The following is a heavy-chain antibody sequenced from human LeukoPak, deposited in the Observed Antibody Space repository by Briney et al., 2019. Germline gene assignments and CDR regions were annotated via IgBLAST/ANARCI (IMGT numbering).Heavy chain of an antibody. J-gene: IGHJ4*02. CDR1: GGSISSGSCY. CDR3: ARELDTAMVTYYFDY. Sequence: PSQTLSLTCTVSGGSISSGSCYWSWIRQPAGKGLEWIGRIYTSGSTNYNPSLKSRVTISVDTSKNQFSLKLSSVTAADTAVYYCARELDTAMVTYYFDYWGQGTLVTVSS. D-gene: IGHD5-18*01. CDR2: IYTSGST. V-gene: IGHV4-61*02.